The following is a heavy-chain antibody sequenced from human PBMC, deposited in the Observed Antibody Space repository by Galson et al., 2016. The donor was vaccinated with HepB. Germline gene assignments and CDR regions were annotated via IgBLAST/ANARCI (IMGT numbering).Heavy chain of an antibody. J-gene: IGHJ4*02. CDR3: CVDTAMDYVFDY. Sequence: SLRLSCAASGFSFSKYTMNWVRQAPGKGLEWVSSISTSSSYIYYADAVKGRFTISRDNAKNSLYLQMNSLRAEDTAVYYCCVDTAMDYVFDYWGQGTLVTVSS. CDR2: ISTSSSYI. D-gene: IGHD5-18*01. V-gene: IGHV3-21*01. CDR1: GFSFSKYT.